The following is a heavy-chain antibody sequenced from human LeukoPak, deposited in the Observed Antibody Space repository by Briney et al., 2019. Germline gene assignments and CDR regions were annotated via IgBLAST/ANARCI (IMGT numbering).Heavy chain of an antibody. CDR3: AKGPAYSSSWYSLLGDY. Sequence: GGSLRLSCTASGFTFSNYGMHWIRQAPGKGLEWVAVISYDGSNKYYADSVKGRFTISRDNSKNTLYLQMNSLRAEDTAVYYCAKGPAYSSSWYSLLGDYWGQGTLVTVSS. CDR1: GFTFSNYG. D-gene: IGHD6-13*01. V-gene: IGHV3-30*18. J-gene: IGHJ4*02. CDR2: ISYDGSNK.